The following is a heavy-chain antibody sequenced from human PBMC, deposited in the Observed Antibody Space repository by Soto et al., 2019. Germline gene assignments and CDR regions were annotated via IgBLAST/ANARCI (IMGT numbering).Heavy chain of an antibody. Sequence: QVLLQESGPGLVKPSETLSLICTVSGASVSSYYWSWIRQPPGKGLEWIGYFFNSGNTHSNPSLTSRVTTSVYRSKQESSLKLTSVTAADSALYFCARGTVAGEAYWHLDLWGRGTLVTVSS. CDR3: ARGTVAGEAYWHLDL. V-gene: IGHV4-59*02. CDR2: FFNSGNT. D-gene: IGHD6-19*01. J-gene: IGHJ2*01. CDR1: GASVSSYY.